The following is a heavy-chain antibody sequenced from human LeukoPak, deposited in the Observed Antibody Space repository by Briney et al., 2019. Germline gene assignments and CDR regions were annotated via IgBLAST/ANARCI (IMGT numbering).Heavy chain of an antibody. D-gene: IGHD6-19*01. CDR3: ATDGRSSGWYGFDY. Sequence: GGSLRLSCAASGFTFSTYSMNWVRQASGKGLEWVSSITSPVGRIYYADSLKGRITISRDNARSSLYLQMNSLRAEDTAVYYCATDGRSSGWYGFDYWGQGTLLTVSS. CDR1: GFTFSTYS. J-gene: IGHJ4*02. CDR2: ITSPVGRI. V-gene: IGHV3-21*01.